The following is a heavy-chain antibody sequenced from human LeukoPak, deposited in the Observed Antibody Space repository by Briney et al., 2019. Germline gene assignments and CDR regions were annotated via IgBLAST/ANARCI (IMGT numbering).Heavy chain of an antibody. V-gene: IGHV3-21*04. CDR2: ISSTNGHT. Sequence: GGSLRLSCAASGFSFSFSNMNWVRQAPGKGLEWVSYISSTNGHTYYADSVNGRFTISRDNAKDSLYLQMNSLRAEDTAVYYCARDPGSGYEEHFDYWGQGTLVTVSS. J-gene: IGHJ4*02. CDR3: ARDPGSGYEEHFDY. CDR1: GFSFSFSN. D-gene: IGHD5-12*01.